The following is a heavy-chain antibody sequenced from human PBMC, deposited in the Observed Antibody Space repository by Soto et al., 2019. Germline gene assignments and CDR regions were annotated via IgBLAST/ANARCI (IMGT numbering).Heavy chain of an antibody. J-gene: IGHJ4*02. D-gene: IGHD3-9*01. Sequence: EVQLVESGGGLIQPGGSLRLSCAASGFTVSSNYMSWVRQAPGKGLEWVSVIYSGGSTYYADSVKGRFTISRDNSKNTLYLQMNSLRAEDTAVYYCARGGALGVILTGYLPGYFDYWGQGTLVTVSS. CDR2: IYSGGST. CDR3: ARGGALGVILTGYLPGYFDY. V-gene: IGHV3-53*01. CDR1: GFTVSSNY.